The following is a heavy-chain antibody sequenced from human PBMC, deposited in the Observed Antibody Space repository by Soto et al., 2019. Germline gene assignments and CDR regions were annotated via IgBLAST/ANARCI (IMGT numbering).Heavy chain of an antibody. J-gene: IGHJ5*02. D-gene: IGHD3-10*01. CDR1: GFTFSSYG. CDR3: AKDALSGGSGSNSRPINVKNWFDP. CDR2: ISYDGSNK. V-gene: IGHV3-30*18. Sequence: GGSLRLSCAASGFTFSSYGMHWVRQAPGKGLEWVAVISYDGSNKYYADSVKGRFTISRDNSKNTLYLQMNSLRAEDTAVYYCAKDALSGGSGSNSRPINVKNWFDPWGQGTLVTVSS.